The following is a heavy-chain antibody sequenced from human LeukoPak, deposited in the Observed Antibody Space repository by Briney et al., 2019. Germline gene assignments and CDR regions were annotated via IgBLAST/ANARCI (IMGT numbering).Heavy chain of an antibody. Sequence: SETLSLTCTVPGGSISSSSYYWGWIRQPPGKGLEWTGSIYYSGSTYYNPSLKSRVTISVDTSKNQFSLKLSSVTAADTAVYYCARDSMEGFPNWFDPWGQGTLVTVSS. CDR2: IYYSGST. V-gene: IGHV4-39*07. D-gene: IGHD3-3*02. J-gene: IGHJ5*02. CDR3: ARDSMEGFPNWFDP. CDR1: GGSISSSSYY.